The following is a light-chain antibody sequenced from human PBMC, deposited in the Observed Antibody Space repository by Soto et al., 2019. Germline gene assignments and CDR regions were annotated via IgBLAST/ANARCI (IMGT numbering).Light chain of an antibody. CDR1: SSDVGGYNY. V-gene: IGLV2-14*01. CDR3: SSSTASHTYVV. Sequence: QSALTQPASVSGSPGQSITISCTGTSSDVGGYNYVSWYQQHPGKAPKLMVYDVTNRPSGVSTRFSGSKSGNTASLTISGLHAEDEAHQYCSSSTASHTYVVFGGGTKVTVL. J-gene: IGLJ2*01. CDR2: DVT.